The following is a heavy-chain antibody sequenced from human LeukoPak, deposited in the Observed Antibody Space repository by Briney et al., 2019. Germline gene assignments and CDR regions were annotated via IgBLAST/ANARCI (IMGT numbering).Heavy chain of an antibody. CDR2: ISASGGST. V-gene: IGHV3-23*01. CDR1: GFTFDDYA. D-gene: IGHD1-14*01. J-gene: IGHJ4*02. CDR3: AKPARTDYADY. Sequence: SGGSLRLSCAASGFTFDDYAMHWVWQAPGKGLEWVSGISASGGSTYYADSVKGRFTISRDNSKNTLYLQMNSLRAEDTAVYYCAKPARTDYADYWGQGTLVTVSS.